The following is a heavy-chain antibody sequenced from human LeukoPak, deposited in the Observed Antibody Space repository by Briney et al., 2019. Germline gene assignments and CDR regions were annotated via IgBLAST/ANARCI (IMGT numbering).Heavy chain of an antibody. CDR3: ARDRRPPLRFLEWLPIDY. Sequence: ASVKVSRKVSGYTLTELSMHWVRQAPGKGLEWMGGFDPEDGETIYAQKFQGRVTMTEDTSTDTAYMELRSLRSDDTAVYYCARDRRPPLRFLEWLPIDYWGQGTLVTVSS. CDR1: GYTLTELS. V-gene: IGHV1-24*01. CDR2: FDPEDGET. D-gene: IGHD3-3*01. J-gene: IGHJ4*02.